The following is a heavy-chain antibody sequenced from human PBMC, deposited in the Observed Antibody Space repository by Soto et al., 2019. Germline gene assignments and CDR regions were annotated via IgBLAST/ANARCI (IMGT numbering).Heavy chain of an antibody. D-gene: IGHD1-1*01. CDR1: GGSISSYY. CDR3: AREDFGTGTTDY. J-gene: IGHJ4*02. Sequence: SETLSLTCTVSGGSISSYYWSWIRQPPGKGLEWIGYIYYSGSTNYSPSLKSRVTISVDTSKNQFSLKLSSVTAADTAVYYCAREDFGTGTTDYWGQGTLVTVSS. CDR2: IYYSGST. V-gene: IGHV4-59*01.